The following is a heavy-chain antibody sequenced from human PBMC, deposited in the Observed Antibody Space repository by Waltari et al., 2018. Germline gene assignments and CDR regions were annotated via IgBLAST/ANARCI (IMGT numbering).Heavy chain of an antibody. Sequence: EVQLLESGGGLVQPGGSLRLSCAASGFRVSNYDMAWVRQAPGKGLEWVSGIRNSGGNTYYGDSVKGRFAISRDNSRNTLHLQMNGLRAEDTAIYYCTSWRVVAGTGWFDSWGQGTLVTVSS. CDR3: TSWRVVAGTGWFDS. V-gene: IGHV3-23*01. CDR2: IRNSGGNT. D-gene: IGHD2-15*01. CDR1: GFRVSNYD. J-gene: IGHJ5*01.